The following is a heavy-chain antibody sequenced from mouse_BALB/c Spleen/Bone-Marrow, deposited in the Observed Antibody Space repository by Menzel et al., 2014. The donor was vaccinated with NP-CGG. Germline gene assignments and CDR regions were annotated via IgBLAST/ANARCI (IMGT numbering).Heavy chain of an antibody. CDR2: IYPGSGST. V-gene: IGHV1S22*01. CDR1: GYTFTSYW. CDR3: TRRGDYGSSYGAMDY. D-gene: IGHD1-1*01. Sequence: LQQSGSELVRPGASVKLSCKASGYTFTSYWMHWVKQRHGQGLEWIGNIYPGSGSTNYDEKFKSKGTLTVDTSSSTAYVHLSSLTSEDSAVYYCTRRGDYGSSYGAMDYWGQGTSVTVSS. J-gene: IGHJ4*01.